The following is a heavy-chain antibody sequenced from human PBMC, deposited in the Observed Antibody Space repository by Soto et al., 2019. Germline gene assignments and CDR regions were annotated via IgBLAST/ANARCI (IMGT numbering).Heavy chain of an antibody. D-gene: IGHD2-8*01. CDR2: IRSKAYGGTT. CDR3: TAGKLYPSLDFDY. CDR1: GFTFNTYE. V-gene: IGHV3-49*04. Sequence: SGGSLRLSCAASGFTFNTYEFNWVRQAPGKGPEWVGFIRSKAYGGTTEDAASVKGRFTISRDDSKSIAYLQMNSQKTADTAVYYCTAGKLYPSLDFDYWGQGTLVTVSS. J-gene: IGHJ4*02.